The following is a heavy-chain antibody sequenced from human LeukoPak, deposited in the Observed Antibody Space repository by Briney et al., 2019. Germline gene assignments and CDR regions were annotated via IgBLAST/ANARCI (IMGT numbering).Heavy chain of an antibody. CDR2: ISGSGGRT. Sequence: GGSLRLSCAAPGFTFSSFALSWVRQAPGKGLEWISGISGSGGRTDYADSVKGRFTISRDNSKNTLYLRMSSLRADDTALYYCAKGPPRCSGGSCYGYWGQGTLVTVSS. V-gene: IGHV3-23*01. D-gene: IGHD2-15*01. J-gene: IGHJ4*02. CDR1: GFTFSSFA. CDR3: AKGPPRCSGGSCYGY.